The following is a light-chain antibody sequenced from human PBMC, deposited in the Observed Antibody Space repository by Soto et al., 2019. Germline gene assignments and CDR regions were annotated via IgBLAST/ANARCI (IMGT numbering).Light chain of an antibody. CDR3: CVCAATYNFL. Sequence: QSALTQPRSVSGSPGQSVTISCTGTSSDVGGYTFVSWYQQHPGKAPKLIIYDVNKGPSGVPYRFSGSKSDNTASLTISGLKAEDGADSYCCVCAATYNFLFGGGTKLTVL. CDR2: DVN. J-gene: IGLJ3*02. CDR1: SSDVGGYTF. V-gene: IGLV2-11*01.